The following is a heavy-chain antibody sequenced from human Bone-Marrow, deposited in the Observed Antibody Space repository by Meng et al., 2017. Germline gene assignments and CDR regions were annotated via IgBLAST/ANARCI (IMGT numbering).Heavy chain of an antibody. Sequence: GESLKISCAASGFTFSSYEMNWVRQAPGKGLEWVSYISSSGSTIYYADSVKGRFTISRDNAKNSLYLQMNSLRAEDTATYYCARDRYYDVLTGYFNHYGMDVWGQGSTVTVSS. V-gene: IGHV3-48*03. CDR1: GFTFSSYE. D-gene: IGHD3-9*01. CDR2: ISSSGSTI. CDR3: ARDRYYDVLTGYFNHYGMDV. J-gene: IGHJ6*02.